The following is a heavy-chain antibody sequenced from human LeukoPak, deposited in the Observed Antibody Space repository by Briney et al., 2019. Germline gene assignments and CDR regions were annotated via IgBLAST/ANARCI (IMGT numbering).Heavy chain of an antibody. V-gene: IGHV1-18*01. CDR2: ISAYKGNT. J-gene: IGHJ4*02. D-gene: IGHD2-15*01. Sequence: ASVKVSCKAAGYTFTSYGISLVRQAPGQGIEWMGWISAYKGNTNYAQKLQGRVTMTTDTSTSTAYMELRSLRSDDTAVYYCARLYCSGGSCYRKGLDYWGQGTLVTVSS. CDR1: GYTFTSYG. CDR3: ARLYCSGGSCYRKGLDY.